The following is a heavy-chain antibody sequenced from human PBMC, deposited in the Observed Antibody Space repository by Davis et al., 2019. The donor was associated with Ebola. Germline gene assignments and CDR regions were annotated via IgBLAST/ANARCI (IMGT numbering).Heavy chain of an antibody. Sequence: SVKVSCKASGGTFSSYTISWVRQAPGQGLEWMGRIIPILGIANYAQKFQGRVTITADKSTSTAYMELSSLRSEDTAVYYCARDYVAVAGTGDYCGQGTLVTVSS. J-gene: IGHJ4*02. CDR2: IIPILGIA. D-gene: IGHD6-19*01. V-gene: IGHV1-69*04. CDR3: ARDYVAVAGTGDY. CDR1: GGTFSSYT.